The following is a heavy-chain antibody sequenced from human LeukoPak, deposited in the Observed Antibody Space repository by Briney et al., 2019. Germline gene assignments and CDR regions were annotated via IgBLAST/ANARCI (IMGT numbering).Heavy chain of an antibody. Sequence: SETLSLTCTVSGGSISSSSYYWGWIRQPPGKGLEWIGSIYYSGSTYYNPSLKSRVTISVDTSKNQFSLKLSSVTAAGTAVYYCARHRSRSGGTDYWGQGTLVTVSS. CDR3: ARHRSRSGGTDY. V-gene: IGHV4-39*01. D-gene: IGHD2-15*01. CDR1: GGSISSSSYY. CDR2: IYYSGST. J-gene: IGHJ4*02.